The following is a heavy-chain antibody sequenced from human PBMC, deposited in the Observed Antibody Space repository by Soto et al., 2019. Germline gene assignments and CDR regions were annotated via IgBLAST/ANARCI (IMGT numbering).Heavy chain of an antibody. V-gene: IGHV3-23*01. D-gene: IGHD2-15*01. CDR2: IGGGAGVT. CDR3: AGETDAVAPPGFDF. Sequence: GGSLRLSCAASGFTFRTFVMTWVRQAPGKGLEWVSPIGGGAGVTDYADSVKGRFTISRDESRNTLYLQMASLRAEDTAVYECAGETDAVAPPGFDFWGQGTLVTVSS. J-gene: IGHJ4*02. CDR1: GFTFRTFV.